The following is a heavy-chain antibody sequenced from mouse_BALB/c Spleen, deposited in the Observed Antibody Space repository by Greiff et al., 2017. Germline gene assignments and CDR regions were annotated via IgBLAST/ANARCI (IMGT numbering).Heavy chain of an antibody. V-gene: IGHV1-54*01. CDR1: GYAFTNYL. CDR3: ARESGTIAY. J-gene: IGHJ2*01. Sequence: VQLQQSGAELVRPGTSVKVSCKASGYAFTNYLIEWVKQRPGQGLEWIGVINPGSGGTNYNEKFKGKATLTADKSSSTAYMQLSSLTSDDSAVYFCARESGTIAYWGQGTTLTVSS. CDR2: INPGSGGT. D-gene: IGHD1-3*01.